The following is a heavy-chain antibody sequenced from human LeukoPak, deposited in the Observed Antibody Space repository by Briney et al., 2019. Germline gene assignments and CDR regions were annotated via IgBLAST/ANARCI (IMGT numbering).Heavy chain of an antibody. Sequence: PGGSLRLSCAASGFTFNNAWMSWVRQAPGKGLEWVAVIWYDGSNKYYADSVKGRFTVSRDNSKNTLYLQMNSLRAEDTAVYYCARSRAAADYWGQGTLVTVSS. D-gene: IGHD6-13*01. CDR2: IWYDGSNK. J-gene: IGHJ4*02. V-gene: IGHV3-33*08. CDR1: GFTFNNAW. CDR3: ARSRAAADY.